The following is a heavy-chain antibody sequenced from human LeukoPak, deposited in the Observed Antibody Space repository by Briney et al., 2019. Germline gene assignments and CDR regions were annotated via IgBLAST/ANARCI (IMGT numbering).Heavy chain of an antibody. D-gene: IGHD5-18*01. CDR3: AREDSGYTYGTNGY. V-gene: IGHV3-48*04. CDR2: ISSSSSTI. CDR1: GFTFSSYS. J-gene: IGHJ4*02. Sequence: GGSLRLSCAASGFTFSSYSMNWVRQAPGKGLEWVSYISSSSSTIYYADSVKGRFTISRDNAKNSLYLQMNSLRAEDAAVYYCAREDSGYTYGTNGYWGQGTLVTVSS.